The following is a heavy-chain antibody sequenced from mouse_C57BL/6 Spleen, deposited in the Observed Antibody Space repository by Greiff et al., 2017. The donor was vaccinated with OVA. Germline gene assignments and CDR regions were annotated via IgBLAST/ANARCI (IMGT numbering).Heavy chain of an antibody. Sequence: QVQLQQPGAELVRPGTSVKLSCKASGYTFTSYWMHWVKQRPGQGLEWIGVIDPSDSYTNYNQKFKGKATLTVDTSSSTAYMQLSSLTSEDSAVYDCAKGGSITTVAFDYWGQGTTLTGSS. D-gene: IGHD1-1*01. CDR1: GYTFTSYW. V-gene: IGHV1-59*01. CDR3: AKGGSITTVAFDY. CDR2: IDPSDSYT. J-gene: IGHJ2*01.